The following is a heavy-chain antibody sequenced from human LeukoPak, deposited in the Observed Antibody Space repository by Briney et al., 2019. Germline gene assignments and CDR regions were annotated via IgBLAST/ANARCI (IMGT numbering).Heavy chain of an antibody. CDR1: GGTFSSYA. CDR3: ARDIASHDPDAFDI. V-gene: IGHV1-69*01. Sequence: ASVKVSCRASGGTFSSYAISWVRQAPGQGLEWMGGIIPIFGTANYAQKFQGRVTITADESTSTAYMELSSLRSEDTAVYYCARDIASHDPDAFDIWGQGTMVTVSS. CDR2: IIPIFGTA. J-gene: IGHJ3*02. D-gene: IGHD6-13*01.